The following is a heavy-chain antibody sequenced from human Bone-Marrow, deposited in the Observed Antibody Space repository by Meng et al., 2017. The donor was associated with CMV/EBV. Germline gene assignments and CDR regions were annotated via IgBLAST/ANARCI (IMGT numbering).Heavy chain of an antibody. V-gene: IGHV3-64*01. Sequence: FTFSSYAMHWVRQAPGKGLEYVSAISSNGGSTYYANSVKGRFTISRDNSKNTLYLQMGSLRAEDMAVYYCARGVIVPAAIPLYYFDYWGQGTLVTVSS. J-gene: IGHJ4*02. D-gene: IGHD2-2*02. CDR1: FTFSSYA. CDR3: ARGVIVPAAIPLYYFDY. CDR2: ISSNGGST.